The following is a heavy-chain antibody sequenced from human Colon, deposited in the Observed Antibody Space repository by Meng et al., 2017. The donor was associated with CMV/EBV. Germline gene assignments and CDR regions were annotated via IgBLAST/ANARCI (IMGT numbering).Heavy chain of an antibody. J-gene: IGHJ4*02. CDR1: GGSLIGASW. V-gene: IGHV4-4*01. CDR3: ADPPAGL. CDR2: IFHSGAS. Sequence: GVLCLTCVVSGGSLIGASWWSWVRQPPGGGVEWIGEIFHSGASNYNPSLKSRATISIDNSKTQFSLRLTSVTVAGKAVYFCADPPAGLWGQGVLVTVPQ. D-gene: IGHD3-16*01.